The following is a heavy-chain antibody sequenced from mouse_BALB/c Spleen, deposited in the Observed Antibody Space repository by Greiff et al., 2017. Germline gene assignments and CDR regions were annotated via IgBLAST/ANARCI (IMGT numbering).Heavy chain of an antibody. CDR2: INPSSGYT. Sequence: VQLQQSAAELARPGASVKMSCKASGYTFTSYTMHWVKQRPGQGLEWIGYINPSSGYTEYNQKFKDKTTLTADKSSSTAYMQLSSLTSEDSAVYYCGAAPYYYAMDYWGQGTSVTVSS. CDR3: GAAPYYYAMDY. J-gene: IGHJ4*01. CDR1: GYTFTSYT. V-gene: IGHV1-4*02. D-gene: IGHD3-3*01.